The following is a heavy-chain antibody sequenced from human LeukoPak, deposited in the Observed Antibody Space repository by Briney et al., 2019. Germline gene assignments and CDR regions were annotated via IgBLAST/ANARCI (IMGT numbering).Heavy chain of an antibody. Sequence: PSETLSLTCTVSGDSISSSNYFWGWIRQPPGKGLEWIGSMFYYGSTYYNASLKSRVTISLDTSKKQFSLKLRSVTAADTAVYYCARGGNTSLLNWFDPWGQGILVTVSS. D-gene: IGHD1-14*01. CDR3: ARGGNTSLLNWFDP. J-gene: IGHJ5*02. CDR1: GDSISSSNYF. CDR2: MFYYGST. V-gene: IGHV4-39*07.